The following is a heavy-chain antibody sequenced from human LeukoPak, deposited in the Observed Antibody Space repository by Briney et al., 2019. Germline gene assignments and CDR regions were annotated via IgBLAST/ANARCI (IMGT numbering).Heavy chain of an antibody. CDR1: GFTFRSYA. CDR2: ISGSGSST. V-gene: IGHV3-23*01. D-gene: IGHD1-20*01. CDR3: AKDRYNWNLPDTFDI. J-gene: IGHJ3*02. Sequence: PGGSLRLSCAASGFTFRSYAMSWVRQAPGKGLEWVSTISGSGSSTYYADSVKGRVTISRDNSKNTLYLQMNSLRAEDTAVYYCAKDRYNWNLPDTFDIWGQGTMVTVSS.